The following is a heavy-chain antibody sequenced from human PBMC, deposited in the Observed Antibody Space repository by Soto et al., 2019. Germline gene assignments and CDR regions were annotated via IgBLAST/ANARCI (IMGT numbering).Heavy chain of an antibody. CDR1: GYTFTSYG. CDR3: AGDWAGAGTFDY. V-gene: IGHV1-18*01. CDR2: ISVYNGNT. J-gene: IGHJ4*02. Sequence: QVQLVQSGAAVKNPGASVKVSCTASGYTFTSYGISWVLQAPGQGLEWMGWISVYNGNTNYAQKLQGRVNMTTYTSTIKAYIELMSLRSDDTAVYYCAGDWAGAGTFDYWGKGTLVTVSS. D-gene: IGHD3-16*01.